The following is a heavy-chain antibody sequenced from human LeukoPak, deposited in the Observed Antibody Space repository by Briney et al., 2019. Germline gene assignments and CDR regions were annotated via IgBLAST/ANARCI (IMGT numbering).Heavy chain of an antibody. D-gene: IGHD2-15*01. CDR1: GFTFGDYA. CDR2: IRSKAYGGTT. CDR3: TRVGAVVAAFQQNYYYHGMDV. J-gene: IGHJ6*02. V-gene: IGHV3-49*04. Sequence: GGSLRLSCTASGFTFGDYAMSWVRQAPGKGLEWVGFIRSKAYGGTTEYAASVKGRFTISRDDSKSIAYLQMNSLKTEDTAVYYCTRVGAVVAAFQQNYYYHGMDVWGQGTTVTVSS.